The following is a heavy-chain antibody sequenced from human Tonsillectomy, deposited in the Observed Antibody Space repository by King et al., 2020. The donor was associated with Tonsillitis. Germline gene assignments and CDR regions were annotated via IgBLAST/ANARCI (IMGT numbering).Heavy chain of an antibody. J-gene: IGHJ6*02. CDR1: GYTFTSYG. D-gene: IGHD3/OR15-3a*01. CDR2: TSAYNGNT. V-gene: IGHV1-18*01. CDR3: ARDRPRGDWLLSRKGMDV. Sequence: VQLVQSGAEVKKPGASVKVSCKASGYTFTSYGSSWLRQAPGQGLEWMGWTSAYNGNTNYAQKLQGRVTMTTDPSPSTAYMELRSLRSDDTAVYYSARDRPRGDWLLSRKGMDVWGQGTTVTVSS.